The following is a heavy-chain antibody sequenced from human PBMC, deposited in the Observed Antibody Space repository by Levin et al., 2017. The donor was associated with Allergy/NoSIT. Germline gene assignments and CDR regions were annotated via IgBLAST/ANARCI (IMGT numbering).Heavy chain of an antibody. CDR1: GGSFSGYY. CDR3: ARGRLRYCTNGVCPYYYYYYGMDV. Sequence: SETLSLTCAVYGGSFSGYYWSWIRQPPGKGLEWIGEINHSGSTNYNPSLKSRVTISVDTSKNQFSLKLSSVTAADTAVYYCARGRLRYCTNGVCPYYYYYYGMDVWGQGTTVTVSS. J-gene: IGHJ6*02. D-gene: IGHD2-8*01. CDR2: INHSGST. V-gene: IGHV4-34*01.